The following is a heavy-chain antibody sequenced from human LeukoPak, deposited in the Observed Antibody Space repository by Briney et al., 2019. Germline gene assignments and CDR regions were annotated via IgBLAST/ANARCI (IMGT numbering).Heavy chain of an antibody. Sequence: ASVKVSCKASGYTFTSYGISWVRQAPGQGLEWMGWISAYNGNTNYAQKLQGRVTMTTDTSTSTAYMGLRSLRSDDTAVYYCARGLGDDIVVVPAAIYFDYWGQGTLVTVSS. V-gene: IGHV1-18*01. CDR2: ISAYNGNT. CDR1: GYTFTSYG. J-gene: IGHJ4*02. D-gene: IGHD2-2*02. CDR3: ARGLGDDIVVVPAAIYFDY.